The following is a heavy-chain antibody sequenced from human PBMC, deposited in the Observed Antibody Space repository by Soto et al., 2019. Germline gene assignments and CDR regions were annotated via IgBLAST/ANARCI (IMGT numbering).Heavy chain of an antibody. V-gene: IGHV1-69*06. CDR1: GGTFSSYA. J-gene: IGHJ4*02. CDR2: IIPIFGTA. Sequence: GASLKVSCKDSGGTFSSYAISWVRQAPGQGLEWMGGIIPIFGTANYAQKFQGRVTITADNSTSTAYMELSSLRSEDTAVYYCASIPSVDTAMPLDYWGQGTLVTVSS. CDR3: ASIPSVDTAMPLDY. D-gene: IGHD5-18*01.